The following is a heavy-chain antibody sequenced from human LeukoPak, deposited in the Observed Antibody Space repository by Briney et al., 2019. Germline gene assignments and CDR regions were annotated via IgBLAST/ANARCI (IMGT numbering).Heavy chain of an antibody. D-gene: IGHD4-17*01. J-gene: IGHJ4*02. V-gene: IGHV1-58*02. Sequence: EASVKVSCKASGYTFTGYYMHWVRQAPGQGLEWIGWIVVGSGNTNYAQKFQERVTIARDMSISTAYMELSSLRSEDTAVYYCAAVSYRGVTTIGGEGYWGQGTLVTVSS. CDR1: GYTFTGYY. CDR3: AAVSYRGVTTIGGEGY. CDR2: IVVGSGNT.